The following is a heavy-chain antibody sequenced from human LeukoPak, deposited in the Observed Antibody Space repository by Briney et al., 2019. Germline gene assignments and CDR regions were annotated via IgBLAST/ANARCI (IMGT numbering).Heavy chain of an antibody. CDR1: GFTFGDYA. V-gene: IGHV3-49*04. CDR3: TRAPHPRCSSSGCYLDC. J-gene: IGHJ4*02. Sequence: TGGSLRLSCSTSGFTFGDYAMSWVRQAPGKGLEWVGFIQAKAYGGATKYAASVNGRFSISRDDSQSIANLQMNDLKTEDTAVYYCTRAPHPRCSSSGCYLDCWGQGTLVTVSS. D-gene: IGHD2-2*01. CDR2: IQAKAYGGAT.